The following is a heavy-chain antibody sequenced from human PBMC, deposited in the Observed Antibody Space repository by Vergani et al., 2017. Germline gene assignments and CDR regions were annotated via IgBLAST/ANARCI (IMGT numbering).Heavy chain of an antibody. CDR1: GGTFSSYT. Sequence: QVQLVQSGAEVKKPGTSVKVSCQASGGTFSSYTISWVRQAPGQGLEWMGRIIPILGIANYAQKFQGRVTITADKSTSTAYMELSSLRSEDTAVYYCAREGRNYYGSGSYTPPGFPFDPWGQGTLVAVSS. J-gene: IGHJ5*02. D-gene: IGHD3-10*01. CDR2: IIPILGIA. V-gene: IGHV1-69*08. CDR3: AREGRNYYGSGSYTPPGFPFDP.